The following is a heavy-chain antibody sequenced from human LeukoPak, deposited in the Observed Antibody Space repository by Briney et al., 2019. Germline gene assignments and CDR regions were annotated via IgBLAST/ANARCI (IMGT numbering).Heavy chain of an antibody. V-gene: IGHV3-48*03. CDR2: ISSRRSYT. CDR3: ARTVIAAKENGMDV. Sequence: PGGSLRLSCAASGFTFNSNEMNWVRQAPGKGLEWVSYISSRRSYTNYADSVKGRFTISRDNAKNSLYLQMNSLRAEDTAVYYCARTVIAAKENGMDVWGQGTTVTVSS. CDR1: GFTFNSNE. J-gene: IGHJ6*02. D-gene: IGHD2-15*01.